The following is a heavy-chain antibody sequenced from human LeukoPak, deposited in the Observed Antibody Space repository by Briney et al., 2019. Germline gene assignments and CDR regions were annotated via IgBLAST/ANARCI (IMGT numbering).Heavy chain of an antibody. J-gene: IGHJ4*02. V-gene: IGHV3-30*02. CDR2: IRYDGSNK. CDR1: GFTFSSYG. D-gene: IGHD2-2*02. Sequence: PGGSLRLSCAASGFTFSSYGMHWVRQAPGKGLEWVAFIRYDGSNKYYADSVKGRFTISRDNSKNTLYLQMNSLRAEDTAVYYCAKQYQLLYGPFDYWGQGTLVTVSS. CDR3: AKQYQLLYGPFDY.